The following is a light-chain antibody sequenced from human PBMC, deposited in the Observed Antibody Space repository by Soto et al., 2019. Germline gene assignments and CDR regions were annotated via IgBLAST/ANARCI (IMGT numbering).Light chain of an antibody. CDR1: SVRSSY. CDR3: QNYKTSRTAT. CDR2: GAS. J-gene: IGKJ4*01. Sequence: SVRSSYLAWYQQKPGQAPRLLIYGASSGATGIPDRFSGSGSGTDLTLYMSGLESQDSSVYARQNYKTSRTATLREGTKVDI. V-gene: IGKV3-20*01.